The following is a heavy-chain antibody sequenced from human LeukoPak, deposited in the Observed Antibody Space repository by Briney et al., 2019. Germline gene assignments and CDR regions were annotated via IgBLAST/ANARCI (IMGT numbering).Heavy chain of an antibody. CDR3: AKPKGLRFLEWYTPDY. Sequence: GGSLRLSCAASGFTFSSYGMHWVRQAPGKGLEWVAFIRYDGSNKYYADSVKGRFTISRDNSKNTLYLQMNSLRAEDTAVYYCAKPKGLRFLEWYTPDYWGQGTLVTVS. J-gene: IGHJ4*02. CDR2: IRYDGSNK. CDR1: GFTFSSYG. V-gene: IGHV3-30*02. D-gene: IGHD3-3*01.